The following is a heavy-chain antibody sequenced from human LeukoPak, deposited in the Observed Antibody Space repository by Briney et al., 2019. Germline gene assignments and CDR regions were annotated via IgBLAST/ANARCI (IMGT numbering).Heavy chain of an antibody. J-gene: IGHJ6*02. CDR1: GFTFSAYA. CDR3: ARDLRYYVAMDV. D-gene: IGHD3-10*02. CDR2: IGSDNKP. V-gene: IGHV3-23*01. Sequence: GGSLRLSCEASGFTFSAYAMTWVSQAPGQGLEWVSSIGSDNKPHYSESVKGRFAISRDNSKSMLFLQLNSLRAEDTALYYCARDLRYYVAMDVWGQGTTVTVSS.